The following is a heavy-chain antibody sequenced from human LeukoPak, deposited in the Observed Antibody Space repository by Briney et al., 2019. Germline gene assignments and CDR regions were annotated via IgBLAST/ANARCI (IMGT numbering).Heavy chain of an antibody. CDR3: SPIFYAPDY. Sequence: GGSLRLSCAASGFAFSSSWMHWFRQAPGRGLVWVSRINEDGTGTSYAASVKGRFTISRDNAKNTLYLQMNSLRVEDTAVYYCSPIFYAPDYWGQGTQVTVSS. CDR1: GFAFSSSW. V-gene: IGHV3-74*01. CDR2: INEDGTGT. J-gene: IGHJ4*02. D-gene: IGHD5/OR15-5a*01.